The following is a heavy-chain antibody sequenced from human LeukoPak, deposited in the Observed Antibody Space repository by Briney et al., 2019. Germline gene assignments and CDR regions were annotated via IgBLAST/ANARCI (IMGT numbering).Heavy chain of an antibody. J-gene: IGHJ3*02. CDR1: GFTFSSYG. CDR3: AKITPRDAFDI. Sequence: SLRLSCAAAGFTFSSYGMHWVRQAPGKGVEGGAFIRCDGSNKYYADSVKGRFTISRDNSKNTLYLQMNSLRAEDTAVYYCAKITPRDAFDIWGQGTMVTVSS. D-gene: IGHD1-14*01. CDR2: IRCDGSNK. V-gene: IGHV3-30*02.